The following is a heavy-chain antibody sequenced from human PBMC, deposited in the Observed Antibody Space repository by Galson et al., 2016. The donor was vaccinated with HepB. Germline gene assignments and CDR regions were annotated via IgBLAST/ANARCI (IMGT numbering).Heavy chain of an antibody. D-gene: IGHD6-13*01. CDR1: GGSISSYY. Sequence: SETLSLTCIVSGGSISSYYWGWIRQSPGKGLEWIGSINYSGSTYYNPSLKSRVTISVDTSKNQFSLKVNSVTAADTAVYYCARPLRHVATAGYDCWGQGTLVTVSS. CDR3: ARPLRHVATAGYDC. V-gene: IGHV4-39*01. CDR2: INYSGST. J-gene: IGHJ4*02.